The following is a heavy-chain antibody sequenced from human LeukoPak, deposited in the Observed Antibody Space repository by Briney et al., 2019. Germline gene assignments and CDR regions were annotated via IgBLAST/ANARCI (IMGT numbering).Heavy chain of an antibody. J-gene: IGHJ4*02. D-gene: IGHD3-10*01. CDR2: IIPIFGTA. Sequence: SVKVSCKASGGTFSSYAISWVRQAPGQGLEWMGGIIPIFGTANYAQKFQGRVTITADKSTSTAYMELSSLRSEDTAVYYCASSYYGSGSYYPFDYWGQGTLVTVSS. CDR1: GGTFSSYA. CDR3: ASSYYGSGSYYPFDY. V-gene: IGHV1-69*06.